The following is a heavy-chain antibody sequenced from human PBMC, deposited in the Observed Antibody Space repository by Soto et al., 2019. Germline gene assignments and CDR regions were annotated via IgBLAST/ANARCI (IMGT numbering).Heavy chain of an antibody. CDR1: GGSISSGDYY. CDR3: ARLNRCKTTSCDFDY. V-gene: IGHV4-39*01. J-gene: IGHJ4*02. D-gene: IGHD2-2*01. Sequence: SETLSLTCTVSGGSISSGDYYWSWIRQPPGKGLEWIGSIYYSGTTYYNPSLKSRVTISEDTSKNQFSLKLSSVTAADTAVFYCARLNRCKTTSCDFDYWGQGTLVTVTS. CDR2: IYYSGTT.